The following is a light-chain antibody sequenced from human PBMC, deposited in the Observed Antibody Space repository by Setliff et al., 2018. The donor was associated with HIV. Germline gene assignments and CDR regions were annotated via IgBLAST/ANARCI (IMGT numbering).Light chain of an antibody. Sequence: QSVLTQPASVSGSPGQSITISCIGTSSDVGGYDFVSWYHQRPGKAPKLIIFDVSERPSGVSHHFSASKSGNTASLTISGLQTEDEANYFCASYRSPATYVFGIGTKSPS. J-gene: IGLJ1*01. CDR2: DVS. V-gene: IGLV2-14*03. CDR3: ASYRSPATYV. CDR1: SSDVGGYDF.